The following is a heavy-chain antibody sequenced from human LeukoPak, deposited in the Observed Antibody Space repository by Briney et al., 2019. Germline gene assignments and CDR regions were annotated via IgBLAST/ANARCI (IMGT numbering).Heavy chain of an antibody. V-gene: IGHV3-21*01. J-gene: IGHJ4*02. Sequence: GGSLRLSCAASGFTFSSYSMNWVRQAPGKGLEWVSSISSSSSYIYYADSVKGRFTISRDNAKNSLYLQMNSPRAEDTAVYYCARGSLYYYGSGSTTSWGQGTLVTVSS. CDR3: ARGSLYYYGSGSTTS. CDR1: GFTFSSYS. D-gene: IGHD3-10*01. CDR2: ISSSSSYI.